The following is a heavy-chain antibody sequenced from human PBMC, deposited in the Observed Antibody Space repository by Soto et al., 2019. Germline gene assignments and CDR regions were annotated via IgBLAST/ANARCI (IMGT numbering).Heavy chain of an antibody. J-gene: IGHJ4*02. Sequence: SETLSLTCTVSGGSISGGDYHWSWIRQPPGKGLEWVGYIYDSATYHNPSLKSRVTISVDTSKNQFSLKLSSVTAADTAVYYCARVFGGGYCSGGSCYAFDYWGQGTLVTVSS. CDR1: GGSISGGDYH. CDR2: IYDSAT. D-gene: IGHD2-15*01. CDR3: ARVFGGGYCSGGSCYAFDY. V-gene: IGHV4-30-4*01.